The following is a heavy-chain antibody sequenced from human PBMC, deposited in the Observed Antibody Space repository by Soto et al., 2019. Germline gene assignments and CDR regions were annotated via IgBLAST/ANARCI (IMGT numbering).Heavy chain of an antibody. Sequence: AASVKVCCEASGCTFTGYYMHWVRQAPGQGLEWMGWINPNSGGTNYAQKFQGRVTMTRDTSISTAYMELSRLRSDDTAVHYCASLRFSSDFWSGYSYGMDVWGQGTTVTVSS. J-gene: IGHJ6*02. V-gene: IGHV1-2*02. CDR2: INPNSGGT. CDR3: ASLRFSSDFWSGYSYGMDV. D-gene: IGHD3-3*01. CDR1: GCTFTGYY.